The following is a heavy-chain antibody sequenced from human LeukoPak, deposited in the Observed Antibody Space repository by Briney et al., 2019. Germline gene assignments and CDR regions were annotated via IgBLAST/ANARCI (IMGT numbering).Heavy chain of an antibody. J-gene: IGHJ4*02. D-gene: IGHD1-26*01. Sequence: SQTLSLTCTVSGGSISSGGNYWSWIRQHPGKGLEWIGYIYYSGSTYYNPSLKSRVTISVDTSKNQFSLKLSSVTAADTAVYYCASSGLISLSFDYWGQGTLVTVSS. CDR2: IYYSGST. V-gene: IGHV4-31*03. CDR1: GGSISSGGNY. CDR3: ASSGLISLSFDY.